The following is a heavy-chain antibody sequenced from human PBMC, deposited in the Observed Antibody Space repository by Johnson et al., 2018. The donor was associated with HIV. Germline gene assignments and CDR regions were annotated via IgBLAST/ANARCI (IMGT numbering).Heavy chain of an antibody. V-gene: IGHV3-20*04. CDR1: GFIFDEYD. J-gene: IGHJ3*01. CDR3: ARDTYYYDTSGYLTRPRAFDV. Sequence: VQLVESGGGVARPGGSLRLSCEGSGFIFDEYDMSWVRQTPGKGLEWVSGISWNGATPRAADSVQGRFTISRAPATAFLYLQMNSWRAEDTALYYCARDTYYYDTSGYLTRPRAFDVWGQGTMVTVSS. CDR2: ISWNGATP. D-gene: IGHD3-22*01.